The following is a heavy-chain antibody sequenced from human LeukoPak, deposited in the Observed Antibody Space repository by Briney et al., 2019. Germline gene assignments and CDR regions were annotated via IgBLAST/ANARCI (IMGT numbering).Heavy chain of an antibody. V-gene: IGHV3-7*01. CDR2: IKQDGSEK. Sequence: GGSLRLSCAACGFTITIFWMTWVRQAPGKGPEWVANIKQDGSEKSYVDSVKGRFTISRDNAKNSLFLQMNNLRAEDTAVYFCARLGELSSGALDSWGQGTLVTVSS. CDR3: ARLGELSSGALDS. CDR1: GFTITIFW. J-gene: IGHJ4*02. D-gene: IGHD3-16*02.